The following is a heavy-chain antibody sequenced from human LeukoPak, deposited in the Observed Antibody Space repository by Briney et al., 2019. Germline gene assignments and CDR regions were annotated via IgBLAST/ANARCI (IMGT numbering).Heavy chain of an antibody. CDR3: ASRKSYDILTGYYFDY. V-gene: IGHV4-39*01. D-gene: IGHD3-9*01. J-gene: IGHJ4*02. Sequence: SETLSLTCTVSGGSIRGYYWGWIRQPPGKGLEWIGSIYYSGSTYYNPSLKSRVTISVDTSKNQFSLKLSSVTAADTAVYYCASRKSYDILTGYYFDYWGQGTLVTVSS. CDR1: GGSIRGYY. CDR2: IYYSGST.